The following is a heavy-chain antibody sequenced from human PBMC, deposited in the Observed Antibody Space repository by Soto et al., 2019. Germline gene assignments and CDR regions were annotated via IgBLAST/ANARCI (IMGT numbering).Heavy chain of an antibody. V-gene: IGHV3-33*01. CDR1: GFTFSSYG. CDR3: ARDYQAVGATTYYYGIDV. CDR2: IWYDGSNK. D-gene: IGHD1-26*01. Sequence: QVQLVESGGGVVQPGRSLRLSCAASGFTFSSYGMHWVRQAPGKGLEWVAVIWYDGSNKYYADSVKGRFTISRDNSKNTLYLQMNSLRAEDTAVYYCARDYQAVGATTYYYGIDVWGQGTTVTVSS. J-gene: IGHJ6*02.